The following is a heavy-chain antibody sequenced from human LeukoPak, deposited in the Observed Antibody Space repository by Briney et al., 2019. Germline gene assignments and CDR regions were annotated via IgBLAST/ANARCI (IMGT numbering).Heavy chain of an antibody. D-gene: IGHD3-22*01. Sequence: PGGSLRLSCAASGFIVNNKYMTWVRQAPGKGLEWVSLIYNDGRTYYADSVKGRCTISRDNSKNTLYLQMNSLRVEDTAVYYCARGLFLSGYLDAFDIWGQGTVVTVSS. V-gene: IGHV3-53*01. CDR3: ARGLFLSGYLDAFDI. CDR1: GFIVNNKY. J-gene: IGHJ3*02. CDR2: IYNDGRT.